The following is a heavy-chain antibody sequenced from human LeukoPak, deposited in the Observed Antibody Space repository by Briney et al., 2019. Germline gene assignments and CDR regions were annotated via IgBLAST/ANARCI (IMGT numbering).Heavy chain of an antibody. V-gene: IGHV3-74*01. CDR1: GFTFSNYW. Sequence: GGSLRLSCAASGFTFSNYWMHWVRHAPGKGLVWVSRINSDGINTSYADSVKGRFTISRDNSKNTLYLQMNSLRAEDTAVYYCARGGSYLSAFDIWGQGTMVTVSS. CDR3: ARGGSYLSAFDI. J-gene: IGHJ3*02. D-gene: IGHD1-26*01. CDR2: INSDGINT.